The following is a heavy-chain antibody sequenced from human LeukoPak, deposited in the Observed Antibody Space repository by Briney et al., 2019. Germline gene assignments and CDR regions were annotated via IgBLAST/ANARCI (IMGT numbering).Heavy chain of an antibody. J-gene: IGHJ4*02. V-gene: IGHV1-46*01. Sequence: APVKVSCKASGYTFTSYYMHWVRQAPGQGLEWMGIINPSGGSTSYAQKFQGRVTMTRDMSTSTVYMELSSLRSEDTAVYYCATDFGDCSGRYRFWGQGTLVAVS. CDR2: INPSGGST. CDR3: ATDFGDCSGRYRF. D-gene: IGHD6-19*01. CDR1: GYTFTSYY.